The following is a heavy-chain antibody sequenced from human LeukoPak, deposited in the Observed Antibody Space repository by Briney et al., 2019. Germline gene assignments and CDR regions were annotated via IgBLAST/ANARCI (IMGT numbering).Heavy chain of an antibody. Sequence: PSETLSLTCTVSGGSISSSSYYWGWIRQPPGKGLEWIGSIYYSGSTYYNPSLKSRVTISVDTSKNQFSLKLSSATAADTAVYYCASGRGYSYGRVDYWGQGTLVTVSS. J-gene: IGHJ4*02. CDR3: ASGRGYSYGRVDY. CDR2: IYYSGST. D-gene: IGHD5-18*01. CDR1: GGSISSSSYY. V-gene: IGHV4-39*01.